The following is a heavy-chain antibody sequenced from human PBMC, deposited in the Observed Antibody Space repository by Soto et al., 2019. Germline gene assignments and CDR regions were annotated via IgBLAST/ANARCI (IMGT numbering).Heavy chain of an antibody. D-gene: IGHD4-17*01. J-gene: IGHJ4*02. CDR1: GFTFSSYA. CDR2: ISYDGSNK. Sequence: HPGGSLRLSCAASGFTFSSYAMHWVRQAPGKGLEWVAVISYDGSNKYYADSVKGRFTISRDNSKNTMYLQMNSLSAEDTAVYHCARDQVKGTMTILWGQGTLVTVSS. CDR3: ARDQVKGTMTIL. V-gene: IGHV3-30-3*01.